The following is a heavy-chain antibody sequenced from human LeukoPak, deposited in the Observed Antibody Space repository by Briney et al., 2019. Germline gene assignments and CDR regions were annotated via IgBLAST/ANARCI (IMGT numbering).Heavy chain of an antibody. CDR2: ISTYNDNT. CDR1: GYTFTSYD. V-gene: IGHV1-18*01. CDR3: ARIQSRIIAARPGNPAFDY. D-gene: IGHD6-6*01. Sequence: ASVKISCKASGYTFTSYDISWVRQAPGQGLEWMGWISTYNDNTHYAQKLQGRVTMTTDTSTSTVYMELKSLRSDDTAVYYCARIQSRIIAARPGNPAFDYWGRGTLVTVSS. J-gene: IGHJ4*02.